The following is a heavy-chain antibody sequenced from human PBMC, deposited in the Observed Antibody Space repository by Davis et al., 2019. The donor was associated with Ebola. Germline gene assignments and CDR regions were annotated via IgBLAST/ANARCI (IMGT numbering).Heavy chain of an antibody. CDR3: ASLEWVKFNY. V-gene: IGHV3-7*01. CDR2: IKEDGGAQ. D-gene: IGHD3-3*01. Sequence: GESLKISCAASGFTFSSYAIHWVRQAPGKGLEWVATIKEDGGAQFYTDSVKGRFTISRDNARNGLYLQMNGLRADDTAVYYCASLEWVKFNYWGQGTLVTVSS. CDR1: GFTFSSYA. J-gene: IGHJ4*02.